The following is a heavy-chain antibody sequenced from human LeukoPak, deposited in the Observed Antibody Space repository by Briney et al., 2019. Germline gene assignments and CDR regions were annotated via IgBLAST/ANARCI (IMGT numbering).Heavy chain of an antibody. V-gene: IGHV4-38-2*02. CDR2: VYHSGST. Sequence: SETLSLTCAVSGYSISSGYYWGWIRQPPGKGLEWIGSVYHSGSTYYNPSLKSRVTISVDTSKNQFSLKLSSVTAADTAVYYCARDGSIVLLWFGERNNWFDPWGQGTLVTVS. D-gene: IGHD3-10*01. CDR3: ARDGSIVLLWFGERNNWFDP. J-gene: IGHJ5*02. CDR1: GYSISSGYY.